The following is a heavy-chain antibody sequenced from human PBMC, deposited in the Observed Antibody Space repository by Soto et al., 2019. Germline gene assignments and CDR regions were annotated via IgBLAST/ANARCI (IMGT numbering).Heavy chain of an antibody. CDR3: ARRPYDFWSGYGVD. CDR2: IYYSGST. CDR1: GGSISSSSYY. D-gene: IGHD3-3*01. V-gene: IGHV4-39*01. J-gene: IGHJ4*02. Sequence: QLQLQESGPGLVKPSETLSLTCTVSGGSISSSSYYWGWIRQPPGKGLEWIGSIYYSGSTYYNPSLKGRVTISVDTSKNQFSLKLSSVTAADTAVYYCARRPYDFWSGYGVDWGQGTLVTVSS.